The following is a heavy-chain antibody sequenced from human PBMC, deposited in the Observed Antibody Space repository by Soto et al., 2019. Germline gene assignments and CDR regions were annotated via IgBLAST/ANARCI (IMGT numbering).Heavy chain of an antibody. CDR2: ISVSGGST. J-gene: IGHJ2*01. CDR1: GFTFSSSA. CDR3: AKDESEWYFDL. V-gene: IGHV3-23*01. Sequence: GGSLRLSCAASGFTFSSSAMSWVRQAPGKGLEWVSGISVSGGSTHYADSVKGRFTISXXXSXXTXXLXXNXXRAXDTAVYYCAKDESEWYFDLWGRGTLVTVSS.